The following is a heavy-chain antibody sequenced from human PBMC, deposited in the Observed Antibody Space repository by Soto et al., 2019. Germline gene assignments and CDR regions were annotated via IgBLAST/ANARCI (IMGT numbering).Heavy chain of an antibody. CDR3: ARGHHPTLQADLDY. J-gene: IGHJ4*02. Sequence: QVQLQESGPGLVEPSGTLSLTCSVSGGSISSGHWWTWVRQPPGKGLEWIGEIYGNKIHYNPSLKSRVTILSDESKNQFSLEVKSMTAADTAVYFWARGHHPTLQADLDYWGQGTLVTVSS. D-gene: IGHD2-2*01. CDR2: IYGNKI. CDR1: GGSISSGHW. V-gene: IGHV4-4*02.